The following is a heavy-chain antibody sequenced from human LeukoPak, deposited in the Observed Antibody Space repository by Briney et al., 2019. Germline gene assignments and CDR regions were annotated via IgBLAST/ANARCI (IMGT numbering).Heavy chain of an antibody. Sequence: EGSLRLSCAAPGFTFISYGMHWVRQAPGKGLEWVSSISSSSSYIYYADSVKGRFTISRDNAKNSLYLQMNSLRAEDTAVYYCARGLMVYAMWPSVFDYWGQGTLVTDSS. V-gene: IGHV3-21*01. D-gene: IGHD2-8*01. J-gene: IGHJ4*02. CDR2: ISSSSSYI. CDR1: GFTFISYG. CDR3: ARGLMVYAMWPSVFDY.